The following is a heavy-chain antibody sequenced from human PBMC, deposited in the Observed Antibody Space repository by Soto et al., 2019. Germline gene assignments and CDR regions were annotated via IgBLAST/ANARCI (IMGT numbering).Heavy chain of an antibody. J-gene: IGHJ5*02. CDR1: GFTFSRSA. CDR2: ISGSGGST. V-gene: IGHV3-23*01. CDR3: ARVGPRLRFLEWLAFWFDP. Sequence: GGSLRLSCAASGFTFSRSAMSWVRQAPGKGLEWVSAISGSGGSTNYADSVKGRFTISRDNSKSTLSLQMSSLRAEDTAVYYCARVGPRLRFLEWLAFWFDPWGQGTLVTVSS. D-gene: IGHD3-3*01.